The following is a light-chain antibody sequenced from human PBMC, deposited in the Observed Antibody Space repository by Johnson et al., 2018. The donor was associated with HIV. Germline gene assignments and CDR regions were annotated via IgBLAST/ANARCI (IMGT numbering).Light chain of an antibody. CDR2: DNN. J-gene: IGLJ1*01. CDR3: GTWDSSLTGI. CDR1: SSNFGINY. Sequence: QSVLTQPPSVSAAPGQKVTISCSGSSSNFGINYVSWYQQLPGTAPKLLIYDNNKRPSGIPDRFSGSKSGTSATLGITGLQTGDEAYYYCGTWDSSLTGIFGNATKFPGL. V-gene: IGLV1-51*01.